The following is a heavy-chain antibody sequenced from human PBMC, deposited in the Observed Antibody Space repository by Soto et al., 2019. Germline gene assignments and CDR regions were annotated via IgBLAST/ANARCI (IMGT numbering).Heavy chain of an antibody. D-gene: IGHD4-17*01. J-gene: IGHJ4*02. Sequence: QVQLQQWGAGLLKPSETLSLTCAVYGGSFSGYYWSWIRQPPGKGLEWIGEINHSGSTNYNPSLKSRVTISVDTSKNQFSLKLSSVTAADTAVYYCARGRYPLRLYRFDYWGQGTLVTVSS. CDR1: GGSFSGYY. CDR2: INHSGST. V-gene: IGHV4-34*01. CDR3: ARGRYPLRLYRFDY.